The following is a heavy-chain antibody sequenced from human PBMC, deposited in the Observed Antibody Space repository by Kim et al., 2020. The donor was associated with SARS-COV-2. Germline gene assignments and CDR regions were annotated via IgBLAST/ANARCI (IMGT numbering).Heavy chain of an antibody. Sequence: GGSLRLSCAASGFSISYFWMHWVRQVPGKGPVWVARMNGDGSRTNYADSVKGRFTISRDNADNTLSLQMNSLRAEDTAVYYCARDRDWSDALDIWGHGARVTVSS. CDR3: ARDRDWSDALDI. D-gene: IGHD1-1*01. CDR2: MNGDGSRT. CDR1: GFSISYFW. J-gene: IGHJ3*02. V-gene: IGHV3-74*01.